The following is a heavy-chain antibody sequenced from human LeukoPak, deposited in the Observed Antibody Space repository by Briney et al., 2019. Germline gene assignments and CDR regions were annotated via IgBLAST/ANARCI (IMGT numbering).Heavy chain of an antibody. V-gene: IGHV1-46*01. D-gene: IGHD3-3*01. Sequence: GASVKVSCKASGYTFTSYYMHWVQQAPGQGLDWMEIINPSGGSTSYAQKFQGRVTMTRDMSTSTVYMELSSLRSEDTAVYYCARLDGFLEWSGNWFDPWGQGTLVTVSS. CDR1: GYTFTSYY. J-gene: IGHJ5*02. CDR2: INPSGGST. CDR3: ARLDGFLEWSGNWFDP.